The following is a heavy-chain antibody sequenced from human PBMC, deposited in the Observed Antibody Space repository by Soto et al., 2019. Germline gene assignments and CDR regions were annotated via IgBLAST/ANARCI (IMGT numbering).Heavy chain of an antibody. CDR2: IKQDGSEK. CDR1: GFTFSSYW. J-gene: IGHJ6*02. Sequence: PGGSLTLSCAASGFTFSSYWMSWFRQAPGKGLERVANIKQDGSEKYYVDSVKGRFTISRDNAKNSLYLQMNSLRAEDTAVYYCAGGGGITIFGVPPLSNGMDVWGQGTTVTVSS. D-gene: IGHD3-3*01. V-gene: IGHV3-7*04. CDR3: AGGGGITIFGVPPLSNGMDV.